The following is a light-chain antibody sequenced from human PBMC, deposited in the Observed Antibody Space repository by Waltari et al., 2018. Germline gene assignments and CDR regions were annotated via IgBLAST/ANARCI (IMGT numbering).Light chain of an antibody. CDR2: NDN. J-gene: IGLJ3*02. Sequence: QSVLTQSPSASGTPGQSVTISCSGSSSHIGSTTVNWYQQLPGTAPNLLIYNDNQRPSGVPERFSGSKSGTSASLAISGLQSEDEADYYCAAWDASLNGWVFGGGTTLTVL. V-gene: IGLV1-44*01. CDR3: AAWDASLNGWV. CDR1: SSHIGSTT.